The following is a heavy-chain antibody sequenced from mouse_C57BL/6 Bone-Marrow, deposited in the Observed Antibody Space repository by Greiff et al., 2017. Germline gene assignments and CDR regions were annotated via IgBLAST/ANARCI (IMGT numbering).Heavy chain of an antibody. CDR1: GFNIKDDY. J-gene: IGHJ2*01. CDR2: IDPENGDT. V-gene: IGHV14-4*01. CDR3: TTVGVSGYFDY. Sequence: VQLKESGAELVRPGASVKLSCTASGFNIKDDYMHWVKQRPEQGLEWIGWIDPENGDTEYASKFQGKATITADTSSNTAYLQLSSLTSEDTAVYYCTTVGVSGYFDYWGPGTTLTVSS. D-gene: IGHD1-1*02.